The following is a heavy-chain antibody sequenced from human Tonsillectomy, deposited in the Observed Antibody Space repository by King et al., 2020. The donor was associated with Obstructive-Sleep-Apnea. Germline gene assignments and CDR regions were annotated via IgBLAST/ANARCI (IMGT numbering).Heavy chain of an antibody. V-gene: IGHV4-59*08. J-gene: IGHJ3*02. CDR1: GGSISSYY. Sequence: VQLQESGPGLVKPSETLSLTCTVSGGSISSYYWSWIRQPPGKGLEWIGYIYYSGSTNYNPSLKSRVTISVDTSKNQFSLKLSSVTAADTAVYYCARLRALVYSSSWPDAFDIWGQGTMVTVSS. D-gene: IGHD6-13*01. CDR2: IYYSGST. CDR3: ARLRALVYSSSWPDAFDI.